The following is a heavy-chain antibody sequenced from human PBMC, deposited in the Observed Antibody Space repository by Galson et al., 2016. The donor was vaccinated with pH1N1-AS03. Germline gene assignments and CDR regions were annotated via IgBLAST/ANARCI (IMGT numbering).Heavy chain of an antibody. J-gene: IGHJ4*02. V-gene: IGHV4-34*01. CDR3: ARASPRGFWGGPPNDQ. CDR1: GGSFSGYY. CDR2: INHRGVT. D-gene: IGHD3-3*01. Sequence: SETLSLTCVVYGGSFSGYYWSWIRQPPGKGLEWIGEINHRGVTNYSPSLKSRLTISVDASENQFSLKLTSVTAADTAIYYCARASPRGFWGGPPNDQWGQGTLVSVSS.